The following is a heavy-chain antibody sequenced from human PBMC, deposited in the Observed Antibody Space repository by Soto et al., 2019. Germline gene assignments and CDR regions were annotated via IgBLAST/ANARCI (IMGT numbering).Heavy chain of an antibody. CDR2: IYYSGYT. Sequence: QVQLQESGPGLVKPSETLSLTCAVSGGSMSSYYWSWIRQPPGKRPEWIGYIYYSGYTNYNPSLRXRVTISVDPSKDQFSLKLSSVTAADTAVYYCARDSVGSGYDWGQGTLVTVSS. CDR1: GGSMSSYY. D-gene: IGHD5-12*01. V-gene: IGHV4-59*01. CDR3: ARDSVGSGYD. J-gene: IGHJ4*02.